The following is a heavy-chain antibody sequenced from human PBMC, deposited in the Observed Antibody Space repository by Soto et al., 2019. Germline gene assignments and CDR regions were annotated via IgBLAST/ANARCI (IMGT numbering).Heavy chain of an antibody. CDR2: IKQDGSEK. Sequence: PGGSLRLSCAASGFTFSSYWMSWVRQAPGKGLEWVANIKQDGSEKYYVDSVKGRFTISRDNAKNSLYLQMNSLRAEDTAVYYCERVSPFGGIYWYFDLWGRGTLVTVSS. CDR1: GFTFSSYW. CDR3: ERVSPFGGIYWYFDL. J-gene: IGHJ2*01. D-gene: IGHD3-10*01. V-gene: IGHV3-7*01.